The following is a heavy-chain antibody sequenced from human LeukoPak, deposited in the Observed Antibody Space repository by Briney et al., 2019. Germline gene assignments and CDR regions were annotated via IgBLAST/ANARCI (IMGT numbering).Heavy chain of an antibody. CDR3: ARTYYGSGPPGAFDP. CDR1: GGSISSYY. CDR2: IYYSGST. V-gene: IGHV4-59*01. J-gene: IGHJ5*02. Sequence: SETLSLTCTVSGGSISSYYWSWIRQPPGKGLEWIGYIYYSGSTNYNPSLKSRVTISVDTSKNQFSLKLSSVTAADTAVYYCARTYYGSGPPGAFDPWGQGTLVTVSS. D-gene: IGHD3-10*01.